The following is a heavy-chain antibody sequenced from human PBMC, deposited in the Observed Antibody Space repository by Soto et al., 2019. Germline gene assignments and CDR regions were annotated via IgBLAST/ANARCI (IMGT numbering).Heavy chain of an antibody. CDR3: AKDRIAAAEVQH. Sequence: PGGSLRLSCAASGFTFSSYSMNWARQAPGKGLEWVSAISGSGGSTYYADSVKGRFTISRDNSKNTLYLQMNSLRAEDTAVYYCAKDRIAAAEVQHWGQGTLVTVSS. J-gene: IGHJ1*01. CDR2: ISGSGGST. CDR1: GFTFSSYS. V-gene: IGHV3-23*01. D-gene: IGHD6-13*01.